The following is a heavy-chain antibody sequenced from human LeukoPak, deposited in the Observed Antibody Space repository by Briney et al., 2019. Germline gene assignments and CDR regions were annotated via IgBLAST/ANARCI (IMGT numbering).Heavy chain of an antibody. CDR1: CFDFSSYA. J-gene: IGHJ4*02. CDR2: ISGSGAST. Sequence: GGSLRLSCAASCFDFSSYAMSWVRQTPEKGLEWVSTISGSGASTYYADSVRGRFIISMHISKDTLFLQMNSLSAEDAAVYYCAKAVGDVYHFDFWGQGTLVTVCS. CDR3: AKAVGDVYHFDF. D-gene: IGHD5/OR15-5a*01. V-gene: IGHV3-23*01.